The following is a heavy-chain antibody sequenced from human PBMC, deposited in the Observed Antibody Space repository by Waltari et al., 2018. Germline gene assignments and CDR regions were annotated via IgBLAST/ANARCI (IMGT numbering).Heavy chain of an antibody. V-gene: IGHV4-38-2*01. CDR3: ASERGCSSTNCHGGWFDP. J-gene: IGHJ5*02. CDR1: RYSISSGYY. D-gene: IGHD2-2*01. CDR2: IYHSGNT. Sequence: QVQLQESGPGLVKPSEALSFTCAVSRYSISSGYYWGWIRKPPGKGLEWIGSIYHSGNTYYNPSLKSRVTISVDTSKNQFSLKLSSVTAADTAVYYCASERGCSSTNCHGGWFDPWGQGTLVTVSS.